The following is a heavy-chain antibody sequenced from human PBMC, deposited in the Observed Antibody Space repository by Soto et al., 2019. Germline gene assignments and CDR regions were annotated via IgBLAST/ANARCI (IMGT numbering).Heavy chain of an antibody. CDR2: ISWNSGSI. CDR1: GFTFDDYA. D-gene: IGHD3-16*02. CDR3: AKSGGGMITFGGVIAPFDY. Sequence: EVQLVESGGGLVQPGRSLRLSCAASGFTFDDYAMHWVRQAPGKGLEWVSGISWNSGSIGYADSVKGRFTISRDNDKNSLYLQMNSLRAEDTALYYCAKSGGGMITFGGVIAPFDYWGQGTLVTVSS. V-gene: IGHV3-9*01. J-gene: IGHJ4*02.